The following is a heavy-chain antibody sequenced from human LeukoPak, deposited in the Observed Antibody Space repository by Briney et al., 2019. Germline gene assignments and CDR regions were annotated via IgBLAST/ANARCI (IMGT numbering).Heavy chain of an antibody. D-gene: IGHD5-12*01. CDR1: GYRFTEYW. Sequence: GESLKISCKGSGYRFTEYWIAWVRQMPGTGLEWMGIVYPSNSETRYSPSFQGQVTISADKSISTAYLQWSSLEASDTAMYFCARHRYSGSDTQGFDSWGQGTLVTVSS. CDR2: VYPSNSET. V-gene: IGHV5-51*01. J-gene: IGHJ4*02. CDR3: ARHRYSGSDTQGFDS.